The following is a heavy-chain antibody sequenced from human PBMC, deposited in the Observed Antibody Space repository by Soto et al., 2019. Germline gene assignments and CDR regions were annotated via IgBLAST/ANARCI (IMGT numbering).Heavy chain of an antibody. Sequence: RHSYTAAGLKIIGYGVRWVSQTTGKGLEWVAVIWYDGSSKYYADSVKDRFTISRDNSKNTLYLQMNSPRGEDTAVYYCTRESWFGESQYGLDVWGQGTTVTVSS. CDR1: GLKIIGYG. D-gene: IGHD3-10*01. V-gene: IGHV3-33*08. J-gene: IGHJ6*02. CDR3: TRESWFGESQYGLDV. CDR2: IWYDGSSK.